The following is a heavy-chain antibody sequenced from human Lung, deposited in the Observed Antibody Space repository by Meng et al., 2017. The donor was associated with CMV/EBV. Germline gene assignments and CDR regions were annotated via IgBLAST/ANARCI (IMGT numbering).Heavy chain of an antibody. CDR3: AGGLYDFWSGYYYYGMDV. CDR2: INPNSGGT. CDR1: GYTFTGYY. V-gene: IGHV1-2*02. Sequence: SVXVSXXASGYTFTGYYMHWVRQAPGQGLEWMGWINPNSGGTNYAQKFQGRVTMTRDTSISTAYMELSRLRSDDTAVYYCAGGLYDFWSGYYYYGMDVWGEGXTVTVSS. J-gene: IGHJ6*04. D-gene: IGHD3-3*01.